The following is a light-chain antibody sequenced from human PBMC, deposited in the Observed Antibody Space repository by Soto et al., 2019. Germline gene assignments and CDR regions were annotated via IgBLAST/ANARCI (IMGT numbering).Light chain of an antibody. CDR3: SSYTSTNTYV. CDR2: EVR. J-gene: IGLJ1*01. V-gene: IGLV2-14*01. CDR1: SSDVGGYKY. Sequence: QSALTQPASVSGSPGQSITISCTGTSSDVGGYKYVSWYQQHPGKAPKLMIYEVRNRPSGISNRFSGYKSGNTASLTISGLQAGDEADYYCSSYTSTNTYVLGTGTKLTVL.